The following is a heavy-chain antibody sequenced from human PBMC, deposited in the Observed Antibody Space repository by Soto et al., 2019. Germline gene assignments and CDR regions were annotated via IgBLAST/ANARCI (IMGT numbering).Heavy chain of an antibody. Sequence: PGGSLRLSCAASVFTFSSYSMKWVRQAPGKGLEWVSYISSSSSTIYYADSVKGRFTISRDNAKNSLYLQMNSLRAEDTAVYYCARERMTTVTTAFDYWGQGTLVTVSS. D-gene: IGHD4-17*01. CDR3: ARERMTTVTTAFDY. V-gene: IGHV3-48*01. CDR2: ISSSSSTI. J-gene: IGHJ4*02. CDR1: VFTFSSYS.